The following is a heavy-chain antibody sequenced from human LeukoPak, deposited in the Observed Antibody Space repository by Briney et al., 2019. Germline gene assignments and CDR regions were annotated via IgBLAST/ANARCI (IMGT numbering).Heavy chain of an antibody. Sequence: GGSLRLSCAASGFTFSSYEMNWVRQAPGKGLEWVSYITSSGTTIYYADSVKGRFTISRDNAKNSLYLQMNSLRPEDTAVYYCASGEWDLLGEWFFDYWGQGTLVTVSS. V-gene: IGHV3-48*03. CDR1: GFTFSSYE. CDR2: ITSSGTTI. J-gene: IGHJ4*02. CDR3: ASGEWDLLGEWFFDY. D-gene: IGHD1-26*01.